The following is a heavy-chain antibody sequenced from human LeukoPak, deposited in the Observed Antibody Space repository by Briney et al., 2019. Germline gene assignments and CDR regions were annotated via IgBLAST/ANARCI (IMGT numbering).Heavy chain of an antibody. CDR3: AKCPFYGSGSYYYFDY. D-gene: IGHD3-10*01. J-gene: IGHJ4*02. Sequence: GGSLRLSCAASGFTFSDTWMHWVRQAPGKGLVWASRIRSDGSDTRYAESVKGRFTISRDNSKNTLYLQMNSLRAEDTAVYYCAKCPFYGSGSYYYFDYWGQGTLVTVSS. V-gene: IGHV3-74*01. CDR1: GFTFSDTW. CDR2: IRSDGSDT.